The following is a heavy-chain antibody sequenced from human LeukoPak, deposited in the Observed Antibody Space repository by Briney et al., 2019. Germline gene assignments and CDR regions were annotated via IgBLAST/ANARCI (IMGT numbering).Heavy chain of an antibody. CDR2: IIPIFGTA. Sequence: VASVKVSCKASGGTFIGYAISWVRQAPGQGLEWMGGIIPIFGTANYAQKFQGRVTITTDESTSTAYMELSSLRSEDTAVYYCASGEVVASRPFFDYWGQGTLVTVSS. CDR1: GGTFIGYA. J-gene: IGHJ4*02. CDR3: ASGEVVASRPFFDY. V-gene: IGHV1-69*05. D-gene: IGHD2-15*01.